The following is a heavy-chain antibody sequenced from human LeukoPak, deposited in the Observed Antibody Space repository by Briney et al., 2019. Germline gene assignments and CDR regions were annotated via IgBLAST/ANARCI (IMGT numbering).Heavy chain of an antibody. CDR2: ISAYDGHT. J-gene: IGHJ5*02. CDR1: GYTFTSYY. CDR3: ARGDSKRAINWFGP. Sequence: GASVKVSCKASGYTFTSYYIHWVRQAPGQGLGWMGWISAYDGHTNFAQNLQGRVTMTTDTSTSTAYMELRGLRSDDTAVYFCARGDSKRAINWFGPWGQGTLVTVSS. D-gene: IGHD2-15*01. V-gene: IGHV1-18*01.